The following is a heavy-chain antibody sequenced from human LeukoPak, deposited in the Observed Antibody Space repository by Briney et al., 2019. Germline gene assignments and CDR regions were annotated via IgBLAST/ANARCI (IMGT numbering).Heavy chain of an antibody. Sequence: PSETLPLTCTVSGGSISSGSYYWSWIRQPAGKGLEWIGRIYTSGSTNYNPSLKSRVTISVDTSKNQFSLKLSSVTAADTAVYYCARGGDYYDSERRLRYLGQETLVTVSS. CDR2: IYTSGST. CDR1: GGSISSGSYY. D-gene: IGHD3-22*01. V-gene: IGHV4-61*02. CDR3: ARGGDYYDSERRLRY. J-gene: IGHJ4*02.